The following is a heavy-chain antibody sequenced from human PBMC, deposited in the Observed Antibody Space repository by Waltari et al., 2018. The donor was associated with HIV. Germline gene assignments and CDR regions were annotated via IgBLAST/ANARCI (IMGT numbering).Heavy chain of an antibody. CDR2: ISGSGGGT. J-gene: IGHJ6*02. CDR1: GFSIATYG. Sequence: EVKLLESGGGLIQPGGSLRLSCATSGFSIATYGMRWVSQVPGKGLDWVASISGSGGGTHYADSVRGRFTISRDTSKNTVSLHMNSLRAEDTATYYCTTCDSGEKSYYYYSGMDVWGQGTTVIVSS. V-gene: IGHV3-23*01. CDR3: TTCDSGEKSYYYYSGMDV. D-gene: IGHD4-17*01.